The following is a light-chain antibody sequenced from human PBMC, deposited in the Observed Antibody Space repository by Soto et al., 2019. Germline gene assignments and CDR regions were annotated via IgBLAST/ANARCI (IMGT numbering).Light chain of an antibody. CDR2: GVS. V-gene: IGLV2-14*03. CDR1: SSDVGAYKY. J-gene: IGLJ1*01. Sequence: QSALTQPASVSGSPGQSVTISCTGTSSDVGAYKYVSWYQKHPGKAPKLMIYGVSNRPSGVSNRFSGSKSGNTAFLTISVLQPEDEADYYCSSFTGPTTLDVFGTGTKLTV. CDR3: SSFTGPTTLDV.